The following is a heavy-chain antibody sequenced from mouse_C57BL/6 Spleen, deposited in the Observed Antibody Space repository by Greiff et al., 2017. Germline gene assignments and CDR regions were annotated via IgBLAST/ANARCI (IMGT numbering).Heavy chain of an antibody. D-gene: IGHD1-1*01. CDR2: ISDGGSYT. CDR1: GFTFSSYA. J-gene: IGHJ4*01. Sequence: DVHLVESGGGLVKPGGSLKLSCAASGFTFSSYAMSWVRQTPEKRLEWVATISDGGSYTYYPDNVKGRFTISRDNAKNNLYLQMSHLKSEDTAMYYCAREGYGSSYDAMDYWGQGTSVTVSS. CDR3: AREGYGSSYDAMDY. V-gene: IGHV5-4*01.